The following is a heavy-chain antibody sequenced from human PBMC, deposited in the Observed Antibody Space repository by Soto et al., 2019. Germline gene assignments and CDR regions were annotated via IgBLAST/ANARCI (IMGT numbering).Heavy chain of an antibody. CDR1: GGSISSDNYH. Sequence: SETLSLTCTVSGGSISSDNYHWTWIRQSPGKGLEWIGYIYYSGSIFYNPSFKSRVTISVDTSKNQFSLQLSSVTAADTAVYFCAREDDGGDREYYGLDVWGQGTTVTVSS. V-gene: IGHV4-30-4*08. CDR3: AREDDGGDREYYGLDV. D-gene: IGHD2-21*02. J-gene: IGHJ6*02. CDR2: IYYSGSI.